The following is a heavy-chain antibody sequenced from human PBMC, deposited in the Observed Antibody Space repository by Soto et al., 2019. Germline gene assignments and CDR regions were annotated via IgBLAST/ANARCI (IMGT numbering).Heavy chain of an antibody. CDR1: GFTFSSYG. CDR2: ISYDGSNK. D-gene: IGHD3-22*01. V-gene: IGHV3-30*18. J-gene: IGHJ4*02. CDR3: AKESMIVALDY. Sequence: SGGSLRLSCAASGFTFSSYGMHWVRQAPGKGLEWVAVISYDGSNKYYADSVKGRFTISRDNSKNTLYLQMNSLRAEDTAVYYCAKESMIVALDYWGQGTLVTVSS.